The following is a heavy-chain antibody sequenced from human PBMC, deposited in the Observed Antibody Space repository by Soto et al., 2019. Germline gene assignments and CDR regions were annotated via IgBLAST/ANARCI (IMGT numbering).Heavy chain of an antibody. CDR3: ARVRKITMVRGVKDYYYGMDV. CDR1: GYTFTSYG. V-gene: IGHV1-18*01. Sequence: ASVKVSCKASGYTFTSYGISWVRQAPGQGLEWMGWISAYNGNTNYAQKLQGRVTMTTDTSTSTAYMELRSLRSDDTAVYYCARVRKITMVRGVKDYYYGMDVWGQGTTVTVSS. CDR2: ISAYNGNT. D-gene: IGHD3-10*01. J-gene: IGHJ6*02.